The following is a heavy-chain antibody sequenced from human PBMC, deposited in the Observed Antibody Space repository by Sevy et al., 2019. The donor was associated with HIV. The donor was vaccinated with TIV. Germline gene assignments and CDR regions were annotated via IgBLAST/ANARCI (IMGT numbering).Heavy chain of an antibody. Sequence: GGSLRLSCAASGFTFSSYGMHWVRQAPGKGLEWVAVIWYDGSNKYYADSLKGRFTISRDNSKNTLYLQMNSLRAEDTAVYYCAGDGVGVLGWLLSSYFDYWGQRTLVTVSS. J-gene: IGHJ4*02. CDR3: AGDGVGVLGWLLSSYFDY. CDR1: GFTFSSYG. V-gene: IGHV3-33*01. D-gene: IGHD3-3*01. CDR2: IWYDGSNK.